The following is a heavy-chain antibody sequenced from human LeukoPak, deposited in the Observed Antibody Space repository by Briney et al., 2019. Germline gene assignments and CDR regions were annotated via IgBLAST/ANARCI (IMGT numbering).Heavy chain of an antibody. CDR2: INAGDANT. CDR3: ARVGYSSSWYTVDY. J-gene: IGHJ4*02. Sequence: GASVKVSCKASGYTFTTYAIHWVRQAPGQRLEWMDWINAGDANTKYSQKFQGRVTITRDTSASTAYMELSSLRSEDTAVYYCARVGYSSSWYTVDYWGQGTLVTVSS. D-gene: IGHD6-13*01. V-gene: IGHV1-3*01. CDR1: GYTFTTYA.